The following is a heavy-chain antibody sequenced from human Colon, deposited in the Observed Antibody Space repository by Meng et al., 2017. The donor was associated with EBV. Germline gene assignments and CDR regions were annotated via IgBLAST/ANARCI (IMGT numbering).Heavy chain of an antibody. CDR3: AGRVGTGFDY. CDR2: LSDSGTYM. J-gene: IGHJ4*02. CDR1: GFIFRTYS. Sequence: EVHLVESGGXLVKPGGXLRLSCAGSGFIFRTYSMNWVRQAPGKGLEWVASLSDSGTYMYYADSVRGRFTISGDYAKNSLYLEMNSLTAEDTGVYYCAGRVGTGFDYWGQGTLVTVSS. D-gene: IGHD1-1*01. V-gene: IGHV3-21*01.